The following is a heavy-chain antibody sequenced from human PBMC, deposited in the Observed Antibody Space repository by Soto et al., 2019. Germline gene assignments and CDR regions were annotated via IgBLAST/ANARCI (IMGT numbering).Heavy chain of an antibody. D-gene: IGHD3-3*01. Sequence: EVKLIESGGGRVQPGNSLRLSCSVAVFTFDDYAIHWVRQVPGRGLEWFSGITWNSGRFAYAHSVQGRFTISRDNAKNSLYLQMNNLRLEDTALYYCVKDRGQSAVLRAYDFWGPGTLVTVSS. CDR2: ITWNSGRF. V-gene: IGHV3-9*01. CDR1: VFTFDDYA. CDR3: VKDRGQSAVLRAYDF. J-gene: IGHJ4*02.